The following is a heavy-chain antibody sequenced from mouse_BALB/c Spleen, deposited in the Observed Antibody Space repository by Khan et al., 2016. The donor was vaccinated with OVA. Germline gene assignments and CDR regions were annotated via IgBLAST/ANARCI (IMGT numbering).Heavy chain of an antibody. J-gene: IGHJ3*01. Sequence: QVQLQQSGAELARPGASVKMSCKASGYTFTTYTMHWVKQRPGQGLEWIGYINHSNGYTNYNQKLKDKSTSTADKSSSTAYMQLSSLTSDYSAVYYCAREGAYYRSDGWFSYWGQGTLVTVSA. CDR1: GYTFTTYT. CDR2: INHSNGYT. V-gene: IGHV1-4*01. D-gene: IGHD2-14*01. CDR3: AREGAYYRSDGWFSY.